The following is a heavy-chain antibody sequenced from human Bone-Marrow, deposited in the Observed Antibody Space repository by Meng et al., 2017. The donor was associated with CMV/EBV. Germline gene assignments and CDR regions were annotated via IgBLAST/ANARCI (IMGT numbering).Heavy chain of an antibody. CDR2: ISYDGSNE. CDR3: ARGWGTALPYYYYGMDV. CDR1: GFTFSTYA. J-gene: IGHJ6*02. Sequence: GESLKISCAASGFTFSTYAMHWVRQAPGKGLQWVAVISYDGSNEYYADSVKGRFTISRDNSKNTLYLQMNSLRAEDTAVYYCARGWGTALPYYYYGMDVWGQGTTVTVSS. D-gene: IGHD3-16*01. V-gene: IGHV3-30-3*01.